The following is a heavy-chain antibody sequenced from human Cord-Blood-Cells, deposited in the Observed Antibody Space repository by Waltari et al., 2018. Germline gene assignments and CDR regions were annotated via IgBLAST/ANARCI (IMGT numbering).Heavy chain of an antibody. D-gene: IGHD6-13*01. J-gene: IGHJ3*02. V-gene: IGHV4-59*01. CDR1: GGSISSYY. Sequence: QVQLQESGPGLVKPSETLSLTCTVSGGSISSYYWSWIRQPPGKGLEWIGYIYYSGSTNYNPSLKSRVTISVDTSKNQFSLKLSSVTAADTAVYYCARERGQQLVAFDIWGQGTMVTVSS. CDR3: ARERGQQLVAFDI. CDR2: IYYSGST.